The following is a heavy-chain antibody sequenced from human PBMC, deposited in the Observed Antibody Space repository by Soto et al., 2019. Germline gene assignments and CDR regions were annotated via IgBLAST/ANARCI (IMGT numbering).Heavy chain of an antibody. CDR3: AKFAAAAYCSSSSCSDY. CDR2: ISDSGSNT. J-gene: IGHJ4*02. Sequence: GGSLRLSCAAYGFTFSNYAMTWVRQAPGKGLEWVSTISDSGSNTYYADSVMGRFTISRDNSKNTLNLQMNSLRVEDAAVYYCAKFAAAAYCSSSSCSDYWGQGTLVTVSS. V-gene: IGHV3-23*01. CDR1: GFTFSNYA. D-gene: IGHD2-15*01.